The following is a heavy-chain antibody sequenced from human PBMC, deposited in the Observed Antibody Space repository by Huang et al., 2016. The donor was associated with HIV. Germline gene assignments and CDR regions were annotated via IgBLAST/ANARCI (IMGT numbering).Heavy chain of an antibody. CDR1: GFTFRQYA. CDR3: VKDSPGVITIFGGDV. D-gene: IGHD3-3*01. V-gene: IGHV3-30*18. CDR2: ISYDGSEK. J-gene: IGHJ6*02. Sequence: QVQLVESGGGVVQPGRSLRLSCAASGFTFRQYAMPWVRQAPGKGLEWVALISYDGSEKYFGDSVKGRFTISRDNSKNMLYLQMNSLRPDDSAMYYCVKDSPGVITIFGGDVWGQGTTVTVSS.